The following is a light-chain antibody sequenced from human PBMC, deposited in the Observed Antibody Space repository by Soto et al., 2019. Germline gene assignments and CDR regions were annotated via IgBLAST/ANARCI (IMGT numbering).Light chain of an antibody. Sequence: QSALTQPRSVSGSPGQSVTISCTGTSSDVGTYNYVSWYQQYPGKAPKVIFADVSKRPSGVPHRSSGYKSGNTASLTTSGLPAEDEADYYCCSYAGSYTLLFGGGTKLTVL. CDR2: DVS. CDR1: SSDVGTYNY. CDR3: CSYAGSYTLL. V-gene: IGLV2-11*01. J-gene: IGLJ2*01.